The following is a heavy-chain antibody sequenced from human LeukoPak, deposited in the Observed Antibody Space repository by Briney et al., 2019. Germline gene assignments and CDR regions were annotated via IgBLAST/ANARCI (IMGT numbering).Heavy chain of an antibody. D-gene: IGHD3-10*01. J-gene: IGHJ4*02. Sequence: GESLKISCKGSGYSFTSYWITWVRQMPGKGLEWMGRIGPSDSYTNYSPSFQGHVTISADKSISTAYLQWSSLKASDTAMYYCVRDDLSGSLFYYFDYWGQGPLVTVSS. CDR3: VRDDLSGSLFYYFDY. CDR2: IGPSDSYT. CDR1: GYSFTSYW. V-gene: IGHV5-10-1*01.